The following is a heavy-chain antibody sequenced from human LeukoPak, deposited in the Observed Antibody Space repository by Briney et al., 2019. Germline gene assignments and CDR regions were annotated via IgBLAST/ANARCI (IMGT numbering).Heavy chain of an antibody. Sequence: ASVKVSCKASGGTFSSYAISWVRQAPGQGLEWMGWMNPDSGNTGYAQKFQGRATMTRNPSISTAYMELSSLTSEDTAVYYCARRIAAAGVGIVYWGQGTLVTVSS. V-gene: IGHV1-8*02. D-gene: IGHD6-13*01. J-gene: IGHJ4*02. CDR2: MNPDSGNT. CDR1: GGTFSSYA. CDR3: ARRIAAAGVGIVY.